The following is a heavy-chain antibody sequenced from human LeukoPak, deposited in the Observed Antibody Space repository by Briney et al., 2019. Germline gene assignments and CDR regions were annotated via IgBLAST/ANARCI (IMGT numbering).Heavy chain of an antibody. Sequence: GGSLRLSCAASAFTFRSYAMIWVRQAPGKGLEWVSTVSASGGSTYYADSVKGRFTISRDNSNNTLSLQINSLRPEDTAVYYCAKGAASRGYTYMANWGQGTLVTVSS. CDR3: AKGAASRGYTYMAN. V-gene: IGHV3-23*01. D-gene: IGHD5-18*01. J-gene: IGHJ4*02. CDR1: AFTFRSYA. CDR2: VSASGGST.